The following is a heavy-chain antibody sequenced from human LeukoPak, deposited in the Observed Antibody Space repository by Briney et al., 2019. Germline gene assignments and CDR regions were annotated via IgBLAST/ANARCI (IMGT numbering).Heavy chain of an antibody. Sequence: GGSLRLSCAASGFTFSSYAMNWVRQAPGKGLEWLSTISDIGGNTYYADSVKGRFTISRDNSRNTLYLQMNSLRVEDTAVYFCAKTPKTGSFDYWGQGTLVTVSS. J-gene: IGHJ4*02. V-gene: IGHV3-23*01. D-gene: IGHD7-27*01. CDR1: GFTFSSYA. CDR3: AKTPKTGSFDY. CDR2: ISDIGGNT.